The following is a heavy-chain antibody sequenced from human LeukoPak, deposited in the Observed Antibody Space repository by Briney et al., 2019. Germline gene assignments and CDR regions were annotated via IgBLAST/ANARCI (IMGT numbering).Heavy chain of an antibody. D-gene: IGHD2-15*01. Sequence: ASVKVSCKASGYTFTNYDINWVRQATGQGLEWMGWMNPNSGNTGYAQKFQGRVTITRNTSISTAYMELSSLRSEDTAVYYCARGGVVAGGLDYWGQGTRVTVSS. J-gene: IGHJ4*02. CDR2: MNPNSGNT. V-gene: IGHV1-8*02. CDR1: GYTFTNYD. CDR3: ARGGVVAGGLDY.